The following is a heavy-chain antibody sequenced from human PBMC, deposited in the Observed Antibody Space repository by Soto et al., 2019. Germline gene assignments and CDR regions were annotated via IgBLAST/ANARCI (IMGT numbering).Heavy chain of an antibody. CDR1: GGSFTGYY. J-gene: IGHJ4*02. V-gene: IGHV4-34*01. Sequence: SETLSLTCAVYGGSFTGYYWTWIRQPPRKRLAWIGEINRSGSTNYNPSLKSRVTISIDTSKNQFSLKLSSVTAADTAVYYCKRRRVYGNDFDYWGQGXLVTVCS. CDR2: INRSGST. D-gene: IGHD4-4*01. CDR3: KRRRVYGNDFDY.